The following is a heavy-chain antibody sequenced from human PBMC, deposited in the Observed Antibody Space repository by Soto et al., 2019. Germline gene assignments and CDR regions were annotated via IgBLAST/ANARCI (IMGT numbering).Heavy chain of an antibody. J-gene: IGHJ4*02. Sequence: QVQLVQSGAEVKKPGSSVKVSCKASGGTFSSYAISWVRQAPGQGLEWLGVIIPIFGTANYAQKFQGRVTITADESTSTAYMELSSLRSEDTAVYYCASRLLAAAGQGYFDYWGQGTLVTVSS. V-gene: IGHV1-69*01. D-gene: IGHD6-13*01. CDR3: ASRLLAAAGQGYFDY. CDR2: IIPIFGTA. CDR1: GGTFSSYA.